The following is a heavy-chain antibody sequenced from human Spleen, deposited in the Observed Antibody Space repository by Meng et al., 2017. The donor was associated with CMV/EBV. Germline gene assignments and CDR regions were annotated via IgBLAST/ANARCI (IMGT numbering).Heavy chain of an antibody. J-gene: IGHJ6*02. CDR1: GVSISSYY. CDR3: ARAFSGSYSYYYYYGMDV. CDR2: IYYRGNT. Sequence: GSLRLSCTVSGVSISSYYWTWIRQPPGKGLEWIGYIYYRGNTNYNPSLKSRVTMSVDTSRNQFSLTLSSVTAADTAVYYCARAFSGSYSYYYYYGMDVWGQGTTVTVSS. D-gene: IGHD1-26*01. V-gene: IGHV4-59*01.